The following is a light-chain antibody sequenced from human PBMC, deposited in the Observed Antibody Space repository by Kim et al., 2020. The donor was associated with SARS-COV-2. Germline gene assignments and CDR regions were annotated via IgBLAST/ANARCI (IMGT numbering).Light chain of an antibody. Sequence: PGKRATLSCRASQSVGTSLAWYQQKPGQPPRLVIYHASTRATGIPARFSGSGSVREFTLTISSLQSEDFAVYYCQQYNDWPPYAFGQGTKVDIK. CDR2: HAS. CDR3: QQYNDWPPYA. V-gene: IGKV3D-15*01. J-gene: IGKJ2*01. CDR1: QSVGTS.